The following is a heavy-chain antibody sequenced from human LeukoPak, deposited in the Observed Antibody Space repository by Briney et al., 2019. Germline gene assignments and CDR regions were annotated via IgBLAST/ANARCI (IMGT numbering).Heavy chain of an antibody. J-gene: IGHJ4*02. V-gene: IGHV3-30*02. D-gene: IGHD1-26*01. CDR2: IRYDGSNK. CDR3: AKEWELLIDY. Sequence: SGGSLRLSCAASGFTFSSYGMHWVRQAPGKGLEWVAFIRYDGSNKYYADSVKGRFTISRDNSKNTLYLQMNSLRAEDTAVYYCAKEWELLIDYWGQGTLVTVS. CDR1: GFTFSSYG.